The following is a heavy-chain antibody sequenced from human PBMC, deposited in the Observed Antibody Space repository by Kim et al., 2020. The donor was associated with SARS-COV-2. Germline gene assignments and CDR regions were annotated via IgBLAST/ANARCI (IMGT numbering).Heavy chain of an antibody. D-gene: IGHD6-13*01. Sequence: ADSVKGRFTISRDNSKNTLYLQMNSLRAEDTAVYYCAKDVGIAAAGSFDYWGQGTLVTVSS. CDR3: AKDVGIAAAGSFDY. V-gene: IGHV3-23*01. J-gene: IGHJ4*02.